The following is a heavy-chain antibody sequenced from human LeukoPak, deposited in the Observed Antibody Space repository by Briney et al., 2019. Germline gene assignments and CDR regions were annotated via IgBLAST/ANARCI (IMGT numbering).Heavy chain of an antibody. V-gene: IGHV3-23*01. CDR1: GFTFSSYA. Sequence: GGSLRLSCAASGFTFSSYAMSWVRQAPGKGLGWVSAISGSGGSTYYADSVKGRFTISRDNSKNTLYLQMNSLRAEDTAVYYCAKGGRCSSTSCYTGAFDIWGQGTMVTVSS. CDR3: AKGGRCSSTSCYTGAFDI. CDR2: ISGSGGST. J-gene: IGHJ3*02. D-gene: IGHD2-2*02.